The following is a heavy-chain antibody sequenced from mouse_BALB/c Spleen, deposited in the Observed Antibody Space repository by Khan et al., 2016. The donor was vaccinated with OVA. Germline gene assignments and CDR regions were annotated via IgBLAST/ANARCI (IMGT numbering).Heavy chain of an antibody. D-gene: IGHD1-1*01. Sequence: EVQLQESGPGLVKPSQSLSLTCTVTGYSITRNYAWNWIRQFPGNKLEWMGYLSYSGSTSYNPSLKSRISITRDTSKNQFFLQLNSVTTEDTATYYCARKNYYGYAVDDWGQGTSVTVSS. CDR1: GYSITRNYA. V-gene: IGHV3-2*02. J-gene: IGHJ4*01. CDR2: LSYSGST. CDR3: ARKNYYGYAVDD.